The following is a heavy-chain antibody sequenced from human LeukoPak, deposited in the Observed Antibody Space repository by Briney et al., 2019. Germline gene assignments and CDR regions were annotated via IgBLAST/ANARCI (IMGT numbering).Heavy chain of an antibody. CDR1: GFIFSSYW. J-gene: IGHJ4*02. Sequence: GGSPRLSCAASGFIFSSYWMSWVRQAPGKGLEWVANIKQAVSEKYYIDSVKGRFTISRDNAKNSLYLQMNSLRAEDTALYYCAKEGYYDSSGYLDYWGQGTLVTVSS. CDR2: IKQAVSEK. D-gene: IGHD3-22*01. V-gene: IGHV3-7*03. CDR3: AKEGYYDSSGYLDY.